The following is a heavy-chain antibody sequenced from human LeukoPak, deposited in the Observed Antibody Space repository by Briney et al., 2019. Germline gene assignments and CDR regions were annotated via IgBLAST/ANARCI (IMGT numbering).Heavy chain of an antibody. J-gene: IGHJ4*02. D-gene: IGHD5-18*01. CDR3: AKMPIPRYSYGPIDY. V-gene: IGHV3-30*02. Sequence: PGGSLRLSCAASGFTFSSYGMHWVRQAPGKGLEWVAFIRYDGSNKYYADSVKGRFTISRDNSKSTLYLQMNSLRAEDTAVYYCAKMPIPRYSYGPIDYWGQGTLVTVSS. CDR2: IRYDGSNK. CDR1: GFTFSSYG.